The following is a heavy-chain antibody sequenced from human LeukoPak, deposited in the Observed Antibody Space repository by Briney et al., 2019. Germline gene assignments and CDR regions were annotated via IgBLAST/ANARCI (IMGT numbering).Heavy chain of an antibody. CDR3: ARDPILTGYYPFDY. V-gene: IGHV3-48*03. J-gene: IGHJ4*02. D-gene: IGHD3-9*01. Sequence: GGSLRLSCAAPGFTFSSYEMNWVRQAPGKGLEWVSYISSSGSTIYYADSVKGRFTISRDNAKNSLYLQMNSLRAEDTAVYYCARDPILTGYYPFDYWGQGTLVTVSS. CDR1: GFTFSSYE. CDR2: ISSSGSTI.